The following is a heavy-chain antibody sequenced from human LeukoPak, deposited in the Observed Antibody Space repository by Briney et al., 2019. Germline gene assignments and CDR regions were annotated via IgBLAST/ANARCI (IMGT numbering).Heavy chain of an antibody. Sequence: PVGSLRLSCAASGFTFSSYAMSWVREAPGKGLEWGSAISGSGGSTYYADSVKGRFTISRDNSKNTLYLQMNSLRAEDTAVYYCAKEGRRLQYPQTHDTALDYWGQGTLVTVSS. V-gene: IGHV3-23*01. D-gene: IGHD4-11*01. J-gene: IGHJ4*02. CDR1: GFTFSSYA. CDR2: ISGSGGST. CDR3: AKEGRRLQYPQTHDTALDY.